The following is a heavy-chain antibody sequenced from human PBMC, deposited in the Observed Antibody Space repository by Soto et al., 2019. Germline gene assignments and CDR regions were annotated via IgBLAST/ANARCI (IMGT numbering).Heavy chain of an antibody. V-gene: IGHV1-18*01. CDR1: GYTFTSYG. Sequence: GASVKVSCKASGYTFTSYGISWVRQAPGQGLEWMGWISAYNGNTNYAQKLQGRVTMTTDTSTSTAYMELRSLRSDDTAVYYCARGYDYGDYTSDFDYWGQGTLVTVSS. D-gene: IGHD4-17*01. J-gene: IGHJ4*02. CDR3: ARGYDYGDYTSDFDY. CDR2: ISAYNGNT.